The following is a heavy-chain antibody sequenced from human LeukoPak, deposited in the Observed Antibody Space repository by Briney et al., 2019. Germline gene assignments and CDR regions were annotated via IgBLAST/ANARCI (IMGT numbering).Heavy chain of an antibody. CDR3: ARDLSDYSNYGH. CDR1: GFTFSSYA. CDR2: ISYDGSNK. J-gene: IGHJ4*02. D-gene: IGHD4-11*01. V-gene: IGHV3-30-3*01. Sequence: GRSLRLSCAASGFTFSSYAMHWVRQAPGKGLEWVAVISYDGSNKYYADSVKGRFTISRDNSKNTLYLQMNSLRAEDTAVYYCARDLSDYSNYGHWGQGTLVTVSS.